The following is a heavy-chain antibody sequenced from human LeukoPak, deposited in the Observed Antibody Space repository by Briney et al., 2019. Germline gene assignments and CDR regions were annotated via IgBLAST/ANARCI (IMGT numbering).Heavy chain of an antibody. J-gene: IGHJ4*02. CDR1: GGSISSGGYS. CDR3: ARDSVTYTSYSGSYSLPLY. CDR2: IYHSGST. V-gene: IGHV4-30-2*01. D-gene: IGHD1-26*01. Sequence: PSQTLSLTCAVSGGSISSGGYSWSWIRQPPGKGLEWIGYIYHSGSTYYNPSLKSRVTISVDRSKNQFSLKLSSVTAADTAVYYCARDSVTYTSYSGSYSLPLYWGQGTLVTVSS.